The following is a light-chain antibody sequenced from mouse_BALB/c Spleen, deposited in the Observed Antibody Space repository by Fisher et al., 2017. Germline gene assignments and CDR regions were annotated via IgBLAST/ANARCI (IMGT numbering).Light chain of an antibody. J-gene: IGKJ4*01. Sequence: VLTQSPLTLSVTIGQPASISCKSSQSLLDSDGKTYLNWLLQRPGQSPKRLIYLVSKLDSGVPDRFTGSGSGTDFTLKISRVEAEDLGVYFCSQSTHVPFTFGSGTKLEIK. CDR1: QSLLDSDGKTY. V-gene: IGKV1-135*01. CDR3: SQSTHVPFT. CDR2: LVS.